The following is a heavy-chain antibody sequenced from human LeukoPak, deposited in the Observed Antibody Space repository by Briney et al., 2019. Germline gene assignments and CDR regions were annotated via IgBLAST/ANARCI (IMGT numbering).Heavy chain of an antibody. CDR2: ITSSGSTI. V-gene: IGHV3-11*01. J-gene: IGHJ3*02. D-gene: IGHD3-10*01. CDR1: GFAFSDYY. CDR3: ARVRSSGGLLDI. Sequence: GGSLRLSCAGSGFAFSDYYMTWIRQAPGKGLEWISYITSSGSTIHYADSVKGRFTISRDNAKNSVYLEMNDLRLEDTALYYCARVRSSGGLLDIWGRG.